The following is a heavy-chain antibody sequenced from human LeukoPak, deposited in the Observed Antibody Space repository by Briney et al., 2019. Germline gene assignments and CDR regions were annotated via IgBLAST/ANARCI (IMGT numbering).Heavy chain of an antibody. J-gene: IGHJ5*02. Sequence: ASVKVSCKASGYTFTSYGISWVRQAPGQRLEWMGWISAYNGYTHYAQMLQGRVTMTTDTSTTTAYMELRSLGSEDTAVYYCAREGRAAAGTGNWFDPWGQGTLVTVSS. CDR3: AREGRAAAGTGNWFDP. CDR1: GYTFTSYG. D-gene: IGHD6-13*01. V-gene: IGHV1-18*01. CDR2: ISAYNGYT.